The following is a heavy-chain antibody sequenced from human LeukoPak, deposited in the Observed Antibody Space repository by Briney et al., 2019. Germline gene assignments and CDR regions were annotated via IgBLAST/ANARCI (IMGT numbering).Heavy chain of an antibody. CDR1: GYTFTSYD. D-gene: IGHD6-6*01. V-gene: IGHV1-8*01. CDR3: ARRLGAAARYHYYGMDV. CDR2: MNPNSGNT. J-gene: IGHJ6*02. Sequence: ASVKVSCKASGYTFTSYDINWVRQATGQGLEWMGWMNPNSGNTGYAQKFQGRVTMTRNTSISTAYMELSSLRSEDTAVYYCARRLGAAARYHYYGMDVWGQGTTVTVSS.